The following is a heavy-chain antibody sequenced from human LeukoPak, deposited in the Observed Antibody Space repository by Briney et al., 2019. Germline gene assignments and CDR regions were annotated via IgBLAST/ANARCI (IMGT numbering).Heavy chain of an antibody. CDR2: IYSDGST. J-gene: IGHJ3*02. D-gene: IGHD1-26*01. CDR1: GFTVSSNY. Sequence: QSGGSLRLSCAASGFTVSSNYMSWVRQAPGKGLEWVSEIYSDGSTYYAAYVKGRFSISRDNSKNTVYIKMSSLRGDDTAVYYCARDLREHGVFDIWGQGTMVTVSS. CDR3: ARDLREHGVFDI. V-gene: IGHV3-53*01.